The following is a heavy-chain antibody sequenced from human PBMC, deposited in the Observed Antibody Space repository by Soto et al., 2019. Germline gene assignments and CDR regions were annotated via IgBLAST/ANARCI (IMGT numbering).Heavy chain of an antibody. CDR1: GFSFSRYA. D-gene: IGHD3-3*01. J-gene: IGHJ4*02. V-gene: IGHV3-30*18. CDR3: VKDYRRTYDFGHGDS. Sequence: QVQLVESGGGVVQPGRSLRLSCAASGFSFSRYAMHWVRQAPGKGLEWVAVISYEGSNRYYADSKKGRFTISRDNSKNTLFLQINSLRPDDTAVYYCVKDYRRTYDFGHGDSWGRGTLVIVSS. CDR2: ISYEGSNR.